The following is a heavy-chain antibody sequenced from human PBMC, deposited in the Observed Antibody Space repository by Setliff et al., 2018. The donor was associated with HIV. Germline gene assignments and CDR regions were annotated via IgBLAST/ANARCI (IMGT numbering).Heavy chain of an antibody. J-gene: IGHJ5*02. CDR3: TREKFGSGSSFPEVRLFDP. Sequence: SETLSLTCTVSGGSISSNSDHWGWIRQPPGKGLAWIGSRHRSGTVYFNPSLSTRLNVSLDRSKNQFSLRLRSVTAADTAVYFCTREKFGSGSSFPEVRLFDPWGQGTLVTAPQ. CDR2: RHRSGTV. CDR1: GGSISSNSDH. V-gene: IGHV4-39*07. D-gene: IGHD2-15*01.